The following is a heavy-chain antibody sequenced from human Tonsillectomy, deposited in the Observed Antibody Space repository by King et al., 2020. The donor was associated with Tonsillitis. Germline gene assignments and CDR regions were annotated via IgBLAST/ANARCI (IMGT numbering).Heavy chain of an antibody. Sequence: QLVQSGAEVKKPESSVKVSCKASGGTFSSHAIIWVRQAPGQGLEWMGGIIPIFAITNYAQKFQGRVTITADESTRTAYMELSSLRTDDTAVYYCARALSLLRGVDPWGQGTLVTVSS. CDR3: ARALSLLRGVDP. CDR1: GGTFSSHA. J-gene: IGHJ5*02. D-gene: IGHD2/OR15-2a*01. CDR2: IIPIFAIT. V-gene: IGHV1-69*01.